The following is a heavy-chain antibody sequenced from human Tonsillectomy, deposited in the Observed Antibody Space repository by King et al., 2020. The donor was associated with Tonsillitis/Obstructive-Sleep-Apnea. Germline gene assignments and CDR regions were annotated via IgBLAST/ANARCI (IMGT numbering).Heavy chain of an antibody. V-gene: IGHV3-11*05. CDR3: ARDPYRILYRSYMDV. CDR1: VFTFSDYY. Sequence: VQLVESGGGLVKPGGSLRLSCAASVFTFSDYYMSWIRQAPGKGLEWVSYISSIISYTNYADSVKGRLTISRDNAKNSLYRKMNSLRAEDTAVYYCARDPYRILYRSYMDVWGKGTTVTVSS. CDR2: ISSIISYT. J-gene: IGHJ6*03. D-gene: IGHD2-8*01.